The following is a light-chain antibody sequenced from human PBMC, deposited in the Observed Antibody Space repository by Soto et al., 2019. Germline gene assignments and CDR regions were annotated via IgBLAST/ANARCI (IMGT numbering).Light chain of an antibody. V-gene: IGKV3-20*01. J-gene: IGKJ4*01. CDR3: QQYGSSPLT. CDR2: GAS. Sequence: EIALTQSPGTLSLSPGERASLSCRAGQSVSRGFLAWYQQKPGQAPRLLIFGASSRATGIPDRFSGSGSGTDFTLTISRLEPEDFAVYYCQQYGSSPLTFGGGTKVEIK. CDR1: QSVSRGF.